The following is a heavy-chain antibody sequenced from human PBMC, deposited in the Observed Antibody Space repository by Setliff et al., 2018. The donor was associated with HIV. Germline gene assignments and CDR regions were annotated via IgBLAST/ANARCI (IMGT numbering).Heavy chain of an antibody. CDR2: VNPNSGAT. V-gene: IGHV1-2*02. D-gene: IGHD6-19*01. CDR1: GYSFTGYY. CDR3: ARGGEIALAAHRRWLDS. J-gene: IGHJ5*01. Sequence: ASVKVSCKASGYSFTGYYIHWVRQAPGQGLEWMGWVNPNSGATNYAQKFEDKVTMTRDTSLSTGYMNLSRLRSDDTAVYYCARGGEIALAAHRRWLDSWGQGTLVTVSS.